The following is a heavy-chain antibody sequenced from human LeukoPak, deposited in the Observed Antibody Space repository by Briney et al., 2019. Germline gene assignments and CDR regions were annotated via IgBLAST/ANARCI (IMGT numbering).Heavy chain of an antibody. J-gene: IGHJ4*02. CDR2: ISGGGGST. CDR1: GFTFSSYA. D-gene: IGHD3-22*01. CDR3: AKRDSSGYYPYYFDY. V-gene: IGHV3-23*01. Sequence: GGSLRLSCAASGFTFSSYAMSWVRQAPGKGLEWVSGISGGGGSTFYADSVKGRFTISRDNSKNTLYLQMNSLRAEDAAVYYCAKRDSSGYYPYYFDYWGQGTLVTVSS.